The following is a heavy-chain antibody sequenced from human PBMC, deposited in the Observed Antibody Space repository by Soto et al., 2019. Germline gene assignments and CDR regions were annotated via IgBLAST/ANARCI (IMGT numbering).Heavy chain of an antibody. CDR2: ISHSGTS. V-gene: IGHV4-4*02. D-gene: IGHD3-9*01. Sequence: QVQLQESGPGLVKPSGTLSLTCAVSGGSISSSHWWTWVRQSPGKGLEYIGEISHSGTSNSNPSLKSRVTLSVDQSKNHFSLALTSVTAADTAVYYCARVVLTITRGAFDAWGQGPLVIVSS. J-gene: IGHJ3*01. CDR1: GGSISSSHW. CDR3: ARVVLTITRGAFDA.